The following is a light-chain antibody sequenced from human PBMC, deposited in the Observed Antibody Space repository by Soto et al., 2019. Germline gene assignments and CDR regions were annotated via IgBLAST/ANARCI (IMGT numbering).Light chain of an antibody. V-gene: IGKV1-33*01. CDR1: QDIRNY. Sequence: SHMAQSPSCTSASGGDIVNNSWQASQDIRNYLNWYQQKPGKAPKILMSLASTLETGVPSRFSGGGYGTDFTFTISSLQHEDIATYYCKQFDDITRNFGGGTKVDI. CDR2: LAS. CDR3: KQFDDITRN. J-gene: IGKJ4*01.